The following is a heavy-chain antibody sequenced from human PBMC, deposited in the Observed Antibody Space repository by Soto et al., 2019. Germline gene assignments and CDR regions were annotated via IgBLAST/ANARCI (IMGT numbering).Heavy chain of an antibody. CDR3: ARERTGTTSMDV. D-gene: IGHD1-1*01. V-gene: IGHV1-8*01. CDR2: MNPNSGNT. Sequence: QVQLVQSGAEGKKPGASVKVSCKASGYTFTSYDINWVRQATGQGLEWMGWMNPNSGNTGHAQKFQGTVTMTRNTSISTAYMELSSLRSEDTAVYYCARERTGTTSMDVWGQGTTVSVSS. J-gene: IGHJ6*02. CDR1: GYTFTSYD.